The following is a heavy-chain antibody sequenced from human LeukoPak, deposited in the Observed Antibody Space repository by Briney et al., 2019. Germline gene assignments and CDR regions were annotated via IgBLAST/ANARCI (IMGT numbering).Heavy chain of an antibody. J-gene: IGHJ4*02. V-gene: IGHV3-66*01. CDR3: ARDRGSGAVGYFDY. Sequence: PGGSLRLSCAASRFTVSGNYMIWVRQTPGKGLEWVSVIYSDDSTYYADSVKGRFTISRDNSKNTLYLQMNSLRAEDTAVYYCARDRGSGAVGYFDYWGQGTLVTVSS. CDR1: RFTVSGNY. CDR2: IYSDDST. D-gene: IGHD1-26*01.